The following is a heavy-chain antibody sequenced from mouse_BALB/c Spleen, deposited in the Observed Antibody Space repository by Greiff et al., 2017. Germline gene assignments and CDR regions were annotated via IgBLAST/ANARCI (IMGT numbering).Heavy chain of an antibody. CDR3: TRVRLRYYFDY. CDR2: IYPGNSDT. V-gene: IGHV1-5*01. CDR1: GYTFTSYW. J-gene: IGHJ2*01. Sequence: EVQLQQSGTVLARPGASVKMSCKASGYTFTSYWMHWVKQRPGQGLEWIGAIYPGNSDTSYNQKFKGKAKLTAVTSTSTAYMELSSLTNEDSAVYYCTRVRLRYYFDYWGQGTTLTVSS. D-gene: IGHD1-1*01.